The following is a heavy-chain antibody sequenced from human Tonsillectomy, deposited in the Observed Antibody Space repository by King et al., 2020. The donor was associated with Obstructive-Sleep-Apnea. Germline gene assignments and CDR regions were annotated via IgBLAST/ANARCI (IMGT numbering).Heavy chain of an antibody. CDR2: ISGRGGST. V-gene: IGHV3-23*01. D-gene: IGHD6-13*01. CDR1: GFTFSSYA. CDR3: AKQTQFFASAGPGDL. Sequence: ASGFTFSSYAMSWVRQAPGKGLEWVSAISGRGGSTYYVDSVKGRFTISRDNSKNTLYLQMNSLRAEDTAVYYCAKQTQFFASAGPGDLWGRGTLVTVSS. J-gene: IGHJ2*01.